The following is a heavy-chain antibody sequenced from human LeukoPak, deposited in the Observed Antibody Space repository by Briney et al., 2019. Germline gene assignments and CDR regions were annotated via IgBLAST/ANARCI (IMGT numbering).Heavy chain of an antibody. CDR1: GGSFNGYY. J-gene: IGHJ6*03. V-gene: IGHV4-34*01. CDR2: INHSGST. D-gene: IGHD3-22*01. CDR3: ARDNSDYYDSSGLGYYMDV. Sequence: PSETLSLTCAVYGGSFNGYYWSWIRQPPGKGLEWIGEINHSGSTDYNPSLKSRVTISVDTSKNQFSLKLSSVTAADTAVYYCARDNSDYYDSSGLGYYMDVWGKGTTVTVSS.